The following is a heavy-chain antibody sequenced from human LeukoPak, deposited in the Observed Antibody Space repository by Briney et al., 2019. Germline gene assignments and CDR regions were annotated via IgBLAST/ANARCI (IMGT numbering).Heavy chain of an antibody. D-gene: IGHD6-13*01. CDR1: GYTFTGYH. Sequence: GASVTVSCKASGYTFTGYHLHWVRQAPGQGLESMGWMNLNTGGTNYAQKFEGRVTMTRDTSISSAYMELSRLRSDDTAVYYCATDHSTSPVVAYWGQGTLVTVSS. J-gene: IGHJ4*02. CDR2: MNLNTGGT. V-gene: IGHV1-2*02. CDR3: ATDHSTSPVVAY.